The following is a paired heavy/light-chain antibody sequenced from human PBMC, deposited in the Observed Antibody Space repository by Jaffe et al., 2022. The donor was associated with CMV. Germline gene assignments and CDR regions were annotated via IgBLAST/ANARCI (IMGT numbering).Heavy chain of an antibody. D-gene: IGHD3-10*01. CDR3: TRGREENSLGFRGARFHYYGLDV. CDR1: GGSISGYY. Sequence: QVQLQESGPGLVKPSETLSLSCSVSGGSISGYYWSWVRQPAGKRLEWIGRIYLGGNTYYNPSFKSRVTMSVDRTMNQFSLKLNSVTAADTAVYYCTRGREENSLGFRGARFHYYGLDVWGRGTTVTVSS. CDR2: IYLGGNT. J-gene: IGHJ6*02. V-gene: IGHV4-4*07.
Light chain of an antibody. J-gene: IGKJ1*01. V-gene: IGKV3-20*01. Sequence: EIELTQSPGTLSLSPGERATLSCRASQSVSSSSLAWYQQKVGQAPRLLIYGASNRATGIPDRFTGSGSGTDFTLTISRLEPEDFAVYHCQQYDSSPWTFGQGTKVEIK. CDR2: GAS. CDR3: QQYDSSPWT. CDR1: QSVSSSS.